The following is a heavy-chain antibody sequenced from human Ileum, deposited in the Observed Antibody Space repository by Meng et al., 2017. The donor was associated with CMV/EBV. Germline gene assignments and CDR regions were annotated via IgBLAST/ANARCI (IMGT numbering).Heavy chain of an antibody. D-gene: IGHD3-3*01. CDR2: VRYDGSRQ. CDR3: AKDGPNFDFWSGYFDY. Sequence: GESLKISCAASGFTFSIYNMTWVRQAPGKGLEWVAGVRYDGSRQYYADSVKGRFIVSRDNSKNRVDLQMNSLRVEDTAVYYCAKDGPNFDFWSGYFDYWGQGNLVTVSS. J-gene: IGHJ4*02. V-gene: IGHV3-30*13. CDR1: GFTFSIYN.